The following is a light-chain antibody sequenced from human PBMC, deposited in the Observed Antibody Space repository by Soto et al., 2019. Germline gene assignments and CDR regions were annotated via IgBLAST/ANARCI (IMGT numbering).Light chain of an antibody. J-gene: IGLJ1*01. V-gene: IGLV1-40*01. CDR2: GNS. CDR1: SSNIGAVYD. CDR3: QSYDSSLSGYV. Sequence: QSVLTQPHSVSGAPGQRVTISCTGSSSNIGAVYDVHWYQQYPGTAPKLLIYGNSNRPSGVPDRFSGSKSGTSASLAISGLHAEDEADYYCQSYDSSLSGYVFGTGTKVTVL.